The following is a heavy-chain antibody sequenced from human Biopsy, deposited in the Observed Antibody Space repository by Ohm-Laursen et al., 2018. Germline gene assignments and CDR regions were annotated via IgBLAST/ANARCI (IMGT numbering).Heavy chain of an antibody. CDR1: GGTFSNYA. D-gene: IGHD3-9*01. J-gene: IGHJ6*02. V-gene: IGHV1-69*06. CDR2: IIPVSDTA. CDR3: APQAPRDPAILTGGYHYDMAV. Sequence: SSVKVSCKASGGTFSNYAISWVRQAPGQGLEWLGGIIPVSDTANYAQKFQGRVTITADKPTSTAYMELSSLRSEDTAVYYCAPQAPRDPAILTGGYHYDMAVWGQGTTVTVSS.